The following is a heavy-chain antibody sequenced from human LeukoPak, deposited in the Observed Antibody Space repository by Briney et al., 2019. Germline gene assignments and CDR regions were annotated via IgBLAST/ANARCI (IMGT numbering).Heavy chain of an antibody. CDR1: GGAFSSYG. CDR3: ASFEGEWLSNWFDP. V-gene: IGHV1-69*05. Sequence: ASVKVSCKASGGAFSSYGFSWVRQAPGQGLEWMGGGIPFFGTAKYAQRFQGRVTITTDESTSTAYMELSSLRSEDTAIYYCASFEGEWLSNWFDPWGQGTLVTVSS. CDR2: GIPFFGTA. D-gene: IGHD3-3*01. J-gene: IGHJ5*02.